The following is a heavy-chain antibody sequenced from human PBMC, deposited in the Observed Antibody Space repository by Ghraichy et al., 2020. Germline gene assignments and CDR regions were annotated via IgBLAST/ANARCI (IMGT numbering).Heavy chain of an antibody. CDR3: ARVGMVNYYYYMDV. CDR2: IYTGGTT. V-gene: IGHV3-53*01. CDR1: GFTVSSNY. J-gene: IGHJ6*03. Sequence: GGSLRLSCAASGFTVSSNYMSWVRQAPGKGLEWVSVIYTGGTTYYADSVKGRFTISRDNSKNTLFLQMNSLRAEDTAVYYCARVGMVNYYYYMDVWGKGTTVTVSS. D-gene: IGHD4/OR15-4a*01.